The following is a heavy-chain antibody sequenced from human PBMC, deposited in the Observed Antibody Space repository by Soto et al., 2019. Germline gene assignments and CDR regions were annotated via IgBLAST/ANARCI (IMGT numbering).Heavy chain of an antibody. D-gene: IGHD4-17*01. Sequence: QVQLVQSGAAVKKPGSSVKVSCKASGGTFSSYAISWVRQAPGQGLEWMGGIIPIFGTANYAQKFQGRVTITADESMSTAYMELSSLRSEDTAVYYCARDTILHDYGGNSLDYWGQGTLVTVSS. CDR1: GGTFSSYA. J-gene: IGHJ4*02. V-gene: IGHV1-69*01. CDR2: IIPIFGTA. CDR3: ARDTILHDYGGNSLDY.